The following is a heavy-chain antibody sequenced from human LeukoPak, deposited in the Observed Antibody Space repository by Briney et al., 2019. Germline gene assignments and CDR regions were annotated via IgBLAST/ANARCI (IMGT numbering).Heavy chain of an antibody. CDR1: GYTFTSYG. CDR3: ARGARTFYYDISGYSLDGG. D-gene: IGHD3-22*01. CDR2: IIPIFDTT. V-gene: IGHV1-69*13. Sequence: WASVKVSCKASGYTFTSYGISWVRQAPGQGLEWMGGIIPIFDTTNYAQKFQGRVTITADESTSTVYMELSSLRSEDTAIYYCARGARTFYYDISGYSLDGGWGQGTLVTVSS. J-gene: IGHJ4*02.